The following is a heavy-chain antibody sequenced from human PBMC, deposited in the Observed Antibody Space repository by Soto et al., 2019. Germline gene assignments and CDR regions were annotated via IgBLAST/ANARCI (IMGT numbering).Heavy chain of an antibody. CDR2: INHSGST. D-gene: IGHD2-2*01. Sequence: SETLSLTCAVYGGSFSGYYWSWIRQPPGKGLEWIGEINHSGSTNYNPSLKSRVTISVDTSKNQFSLKLSSVTAADTAVYYCARASGYCSSFLQSRSCYYYGMDVWGQGTTVTVSS. J-gene: IGHJ6*02. CDR3: ARASGYCSSFLQSRSCYYYGMDV. V-gene: IGHV4-34*01. CDR1: GGSFSGYY.